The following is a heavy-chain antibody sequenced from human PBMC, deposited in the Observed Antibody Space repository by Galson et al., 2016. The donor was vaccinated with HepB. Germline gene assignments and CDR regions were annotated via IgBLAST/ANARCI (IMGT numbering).Heavy chain of an antibody. D-gene: IGHD1-7*01. J-gene: IGHJ5*01. CDR3: ARDWLGWNFFDS. V-gene: IGHV3-48*03. CDR2: ISSSGTTI. CDR1: GFTFSRYE. Sequence: SLRLSCAASGFTFSRYEMNWVRQAPGKGLEWVSYISSSGTTIYYTDSVKGRFTISRDNAKNSLYLQMNSLRAEDTAVHYCARDWLGWNFFDSWGQGTLSPSPQ.